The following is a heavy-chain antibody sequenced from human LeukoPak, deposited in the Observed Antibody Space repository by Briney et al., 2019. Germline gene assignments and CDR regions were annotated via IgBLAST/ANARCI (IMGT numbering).Heavy chain of an antibody. Sequence: SVKVSCKASGGTFSSYAISWVRQAPGQGLEWMGGIISIFGTANYAQKFQGRVTITTDESTSTAYMELSSLRSEDTAVYYCARDRSLWFGELLPQDAFDIWGQGTMVTVSS. CDR1: GGTFSSYA. J-gene: IGHJ3*02. V-gene: IGHV1-69*05. CDR3: ARDRSLWFGELLPQDAFDI. D-gene: IGHD3-10*01. CDR2: IISIFGTA.